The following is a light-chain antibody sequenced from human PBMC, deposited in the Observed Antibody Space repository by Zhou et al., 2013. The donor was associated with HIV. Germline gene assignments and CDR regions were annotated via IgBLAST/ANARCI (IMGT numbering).Light chain of an antibody. J-gene: IGKJ5*01. CDR1: QGISTY. Sequence: AIVITQSPSSLSASTGDRVTITCRANQGISTYLAWYQQKPGKAPKLLMYGASTLQSGVPSRFSGSGSGTDFTLTISSLQPEDFATYYCQQSYSTPITFGQGTRLEIK. V-gene: IGKV1-8*01. CDR2: GAS. CDR3: QQSYSTPIT.